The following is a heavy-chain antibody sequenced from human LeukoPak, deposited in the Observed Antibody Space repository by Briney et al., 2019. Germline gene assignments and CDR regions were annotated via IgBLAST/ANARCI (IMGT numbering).Heavy chain of an antibody. J-gene: IGHJ4*02. CDR3: ARDGDSSGYYYFDY. V-gene: IGHV1-2*06. D-gene: IGHD3-22*01. Sequence: ASVKVSCKASGYTFTGYYMHWVRQAPGQGLEWMGRIIPNTGGTNYAQKFQDRVTMTRDTSTNTAYMELSRLSSDDTAVYYCARDGDSSGYYYFDYWGPGTLVTVSS. CDR2: IIPNTGGT. CDR1: GYTFTGYY.